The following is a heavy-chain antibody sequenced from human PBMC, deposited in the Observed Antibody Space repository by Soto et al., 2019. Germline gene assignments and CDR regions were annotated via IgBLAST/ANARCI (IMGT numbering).Heavy chain of an antibody. Sequence: SGPTLVNPTQTLTLTCTFSGFSLSTRGMCVSWIRQPPGKALEWLALIDWDDDKYYSTSLKTRLTISKDTSKNQVVLTMTNMDPVDTATYYCARGRIQLWSFDYWGQGTLVTVSS. V-gene: IGHV2-70*01. CDR3: ARGRIQLWSFDY. CDR2: IDWDDDK. CDR1: GFSLSTRGMC. J-gene: IGHJ4*02. D-gene: IGHD5-18*01.